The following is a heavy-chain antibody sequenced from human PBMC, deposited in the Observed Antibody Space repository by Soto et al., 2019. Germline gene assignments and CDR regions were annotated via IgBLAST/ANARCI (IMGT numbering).Heavy chain of an antibody. D-gene: IGHD6-25*01. V-gene: IGHV3-23*01. CDR2: SSGSGGGT. Sequence: EVQLLESGGGLVQPGGSLRLSCAASGFTFSIYAMSWVRQAPGKGLEWVSTSSGSGGGTYYADSVKGRFTISRDNSKNTLYLQMNSLRAEDTGVYYCAKDSSGRLDYWGQGTLVTVSP. J-gene: IGHJ4*02. CDR1: GFTFSIYA. CDR3: AKDSSGRLDY.